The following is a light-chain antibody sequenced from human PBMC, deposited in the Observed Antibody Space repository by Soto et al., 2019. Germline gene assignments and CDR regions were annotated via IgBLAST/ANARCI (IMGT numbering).Light chain of an antibody. CDR3: CSYAGSSTWV. CDR2: EGN. J-gene: IGLJ3*02. Sequence: QSALTQPGSVSGSPGQSITISCTGTSSDVGSYNLVSWYQQHPGKDPKLMIYEGNERPSGVSNRFSGSKSGNTASLTISGLQAEDEADYYCCSYAGSSTWVFGGGTKLTVL. V-gene: IGLV2-23*01. CDR1: SSDVGSYNL.